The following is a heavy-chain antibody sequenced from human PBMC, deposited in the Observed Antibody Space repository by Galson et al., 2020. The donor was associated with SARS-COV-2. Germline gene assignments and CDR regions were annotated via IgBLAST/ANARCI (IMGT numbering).Heavy chain of an antibody. Sequence: SLKISCAASGFTFSSYAMHWVRQAPGKGLEWVAVISYDGSNKYYADSVKGRFTISRDNSKNTLYLQMNSLRAEDTAVYYCAREIIAVAGSNWFDPWGQGTLVTVSS. CDR3: AREIIAVAGSNWFDP. CDR1: GFTFSSYA. V-gene: IGHV3-30-3*01. CDR2: ISYDGSNK. J-gene: IGHJ5*02. D-gene: IGHD6-19*01.